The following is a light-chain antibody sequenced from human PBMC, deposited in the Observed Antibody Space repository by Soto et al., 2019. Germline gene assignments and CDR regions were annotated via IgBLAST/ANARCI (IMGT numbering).Light chain of an antibody. J-gene: IGKJ2*02. Sequence: DIQMTQSPSTLSASVGDRVTITCRASQSISSWLAWYQQRPGKAPKVLIYKASNLESGVPSRFSGSGSGTEFTLTISSLQPDDCATYYCQQYNSYPCTFGQGTKLEIK. CDR3: QQYNSYPCT. CDR1: QSISSW. CDR2: KAS. V-gene: IGKV1-5*03.